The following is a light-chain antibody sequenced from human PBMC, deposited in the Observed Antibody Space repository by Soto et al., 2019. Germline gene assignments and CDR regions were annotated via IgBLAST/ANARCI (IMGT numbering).Light chain of an antibody. CDR3: SSYTTTTPVV. Sequence: QSALTQPASVSGSPGQSITISYTGTNSDIGAFDYVSWYQHHPGKAPRLLIYDVNNWPSGVSDRFSGSKSGNTASLTISGLQAEYEAVYYCSSYTTTTPVVFGGGTKLTVL. CDR2: DVN. CDR1: NSDIGAFDY. V-gene: IGLV2-14*03. J-gene: IGLJ2*01.